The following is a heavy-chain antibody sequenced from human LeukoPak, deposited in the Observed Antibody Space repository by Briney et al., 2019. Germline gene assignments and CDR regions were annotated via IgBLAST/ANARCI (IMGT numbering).Heavy chain of an antibody. V-gene: IGHV3-30*04. CDR3: ARVQGGGYRTADS. Sequence: PGGSLRLSCAASGFTFSSYEMNWVRQAPGKGLDWVAVIIENGNRQYYADSVKGRFTISRDNSKNTLFLQMNSLRGEDTAMYYCARVQGGGYRTADSWGQGTLVTVSS. CDR2: IIENGNRQ. D-gene: IGHD6-25*01. CDR1: GFTFSSYE. J-gene: IGHJ4*02.